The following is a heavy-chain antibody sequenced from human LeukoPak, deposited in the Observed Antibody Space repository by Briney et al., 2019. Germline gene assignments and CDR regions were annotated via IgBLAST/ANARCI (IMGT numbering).Heavy chain of an antibody. CDR1: GFTFSTYG. D-gene: IGHD2-15*01. CDR2: IRYDGSNK. Sequence: PGGSLRLSCAASGFTFSTYGMHWVRQAPGKGLEWVAFIRYDGSNKYYADSVKGRFTISRDNAKNSLYLQMNSLRAEDTALYYCARDTVARGAFDIWGQGTMVTVSS. V-gene: IGHV3-30*02. CDR3: ARDTVARGAFDI. J-gene: IGHJ3*02.